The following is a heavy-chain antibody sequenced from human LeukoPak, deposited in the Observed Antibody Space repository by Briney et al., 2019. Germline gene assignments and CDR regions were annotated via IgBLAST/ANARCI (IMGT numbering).Heavy chain of an antibody. CDR1: GFSFSTYS. Sequence: GGSLRLSCAASGFSFSTYSMIWVRQAPGKGLEWVSSISSSSDYIYYADSVKGRFTISRDNAKNSLYLQMNSLRAEDTAVYYCARGMRWLPVHWGQGTLVTVSS. D-gene: IGHD3-22*01. V-gene: IGHV3-21*01. CDR2: ISSSSDYI. J-gene: IGHJ4*02. CDR3: ARGMRWLPVH.